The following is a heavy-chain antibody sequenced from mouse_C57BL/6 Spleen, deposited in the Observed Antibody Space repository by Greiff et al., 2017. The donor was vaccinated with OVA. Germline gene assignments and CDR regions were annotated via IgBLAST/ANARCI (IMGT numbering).Heavy chain of an antibody. CDR2: INPSNGGT. V-gene: IGHV1-53*01. CDR3: ARAGKSRTVVLDY. J-gene: IGHJ2*01. CDR1: GYTFTSYW. D-gene: IGHD1-1*01. Sequence: QVQLQQPGTELVKPGASVKLSCKASGYTFTSYWMHWVKQRPGQGLEWIGNINPSNGGTNYNEKFKSKATLTVDKSSSTAYMQLSSLTSEDSAVXDCARAGKSRTVVLDYWGQGTTLTVSS.